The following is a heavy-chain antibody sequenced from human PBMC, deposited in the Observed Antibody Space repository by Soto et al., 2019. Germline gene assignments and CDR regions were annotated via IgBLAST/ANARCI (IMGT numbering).Heavy chain of an antibody. J-gene: IGHJ4*02. CDR2: ISASGGST. CDR1: GFTFSSYA. Sequence: EVQLLESGGDLVQPGGSLRLSCAASGFTFSSYAMSWVRQAPGKGLEWVSGISASGGSTYYVDSVKGQFTISRDNAKNTLYVQRNSLRADDTAVYYCALTGQQLIGTKLRDCWGQGTLVAVSS. D-gene: IGHD6-13*01. CDR3: ALTGQQLIGTKLRDC. V-gene: IGHV3-23*01.